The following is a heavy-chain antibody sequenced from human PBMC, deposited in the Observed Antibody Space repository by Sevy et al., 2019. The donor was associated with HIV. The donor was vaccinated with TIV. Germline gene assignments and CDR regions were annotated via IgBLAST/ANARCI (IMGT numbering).Heavy chain of an antibody. V-gene: IGHV3-33*01. J-gene: IGHJ4*02. D-gene: IGHD3-22*01. CDR2: IWYDGSSE. CDR1: GFSFSKYG. CDR3: VRGADYYDRGGANCDS. Sequence: GGSLRLSCAASGFSFSKYGTHWVRQAPGKGLEWVALIWYDGSSEYYADSVKGRFTISRDNSNNTLYLQVNSLRAEDTAVYYCVRGADYYDRGGANCDSWGQGTLVTVSS.